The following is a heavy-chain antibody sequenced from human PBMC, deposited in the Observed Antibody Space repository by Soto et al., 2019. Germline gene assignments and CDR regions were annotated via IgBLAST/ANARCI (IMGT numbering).Heavy chain of an antibody. CDR3: ARERVGYDRYYYGMDV. Sequence: GASVKVSCKASGYTFTSYYMHWVRQAPGQGLEWMGIINPSGGSTSYAQKFQGRVTMTRDTSTSTVYMELSSLRSEDTAVYYCARERVGYDRYYYGMDVWGQGTTVTVSS. V-gene: IGHV1-46*01. CDR1: GYTFTSYY. J-gene: IGHJ6*02. CDR2: INPSGGST. D-gene: IGHD3-22*01.